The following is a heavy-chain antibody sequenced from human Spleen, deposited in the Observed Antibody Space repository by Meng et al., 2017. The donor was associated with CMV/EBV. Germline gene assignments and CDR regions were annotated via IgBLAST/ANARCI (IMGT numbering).Heavy chain of an antibody. CDR1: GGSISGYY. Sequence: TWGVDGGSISGYYWSGTRQPPGKGLEWIGKINHSGYTNYNPSFESRVAMSVDTSRKQFSLRLTSVTAADTAVYYCARCTSGSSTFDFWGRGTLVTVSS. V-gene: IGHV4-34*01. J-gene: IGHJ4*02. CDR2: INHSGYT. D-gene: IGHD3-10*01. CDR3: ARCTSGSSTFDF.